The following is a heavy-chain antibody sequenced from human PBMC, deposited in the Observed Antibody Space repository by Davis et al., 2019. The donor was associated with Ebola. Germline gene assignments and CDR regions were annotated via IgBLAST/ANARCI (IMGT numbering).Heavy chain of an antibody. CDR2: IIPIFGTA. CDR1: GGTFSSYA. Sequence: SVKVSCKASGGTFSSYAISWVRQAPGQGLEWMGGIIPIFGTANYAQKFQGRVTITADESTSTAYMELSSLRSEDTAVYYCGGHGCGGDCYLGYWGQGTLVTVSS. D-gene: IGHD2-21*01. CDR3: GGHGCGGDCYLGY. V-gene: IGHV1-69*13. J-gene: IGHJ4*02.